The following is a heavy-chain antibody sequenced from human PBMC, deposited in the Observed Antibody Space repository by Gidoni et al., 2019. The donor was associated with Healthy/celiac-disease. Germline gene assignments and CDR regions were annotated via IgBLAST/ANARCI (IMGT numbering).Heavy chain of an antibody. CDR2: INHSGST. J-gene: IGHJ6*03. D-gene: IGHD2-2*01. CDR3: ARGVVVPAATIPYYMDV. Sequence: QVQLQQWGAGLLKPSETLSLTCAVYGGSFSGYYWSWIRQPQGKGLEWIGEINHSGSTNYNPSLKSRVTISVDTSKNQFSLKLSSVTAADTAVYYCARGVVVPAATIPYYMDVWGKGTTVTVSS. CDR1: GGSFSGYY. V-gene: IGHV4-34*01.